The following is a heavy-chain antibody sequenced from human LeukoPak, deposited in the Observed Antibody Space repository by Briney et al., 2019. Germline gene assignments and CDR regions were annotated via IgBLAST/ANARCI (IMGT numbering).Heavy chain of an antibody. CDR3: ATASRSGPKAY. Sequence: GGSLRLSCAVFEFSFSNYWMSWVRQAPGRGLEWVAIIKQEGSEKYYVDSVKGRFTISRDNAQNSLYLQMSSLRAEDTAVYYCATASRSGPKAYWGQGTLVTVSS. J-gene: IGHJ4*02. V-gene: IGHV3-7*05. CDR1: EFSFSNYW. D-gene: IGHD6-19*01. CDR2: IKQEGSEK.